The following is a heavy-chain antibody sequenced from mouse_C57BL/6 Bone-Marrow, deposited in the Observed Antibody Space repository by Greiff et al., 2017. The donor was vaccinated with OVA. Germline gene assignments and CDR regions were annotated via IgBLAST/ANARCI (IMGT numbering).Heavy chain of an antibody. J-gene: IGHJ4*01. V-gene: IGHV14-4*01. CDR1: GFNIKDDY. Sequence: EVKLQQSGAELVRPGASVKLSCTASGFNIKDDYMHWVKQRPEQGLEWIGWIDPENGDTEYASKFQGKATITADTSSNTAYLQLSSLTSEDTAVYYCVYDYDDYAMDYWGQGTSVTVSS. CDR2: IDPENGDT. CDR3: VYDYDDYAMDY. D-gene: IGHD2-4*01.